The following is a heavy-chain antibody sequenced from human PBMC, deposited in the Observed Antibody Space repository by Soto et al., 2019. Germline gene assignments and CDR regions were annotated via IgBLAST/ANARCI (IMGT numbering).Heavy chain of an antibody. CDR2: INPNSGGT. Sequence: QVQLVQSGAEVKKPGASVKVSCKASGYTFTGYYMHWVRQAPGQGLEWMGWINPNSGGTNYAQKFQGRVTMTRDTSISTAYMELSRLRSDDTAVYYCARDHYYDSSGYYPTYYYYYGMDVWGQGTTVTVSS. V-gene: IGHV1-2*02. J-gene: IGHJ6*02. CDR1: GYTFTGYY. D-gene: IGHD3-22*01. CDR3: ARDHYYDSSGYYPTYYYYYGMDV.